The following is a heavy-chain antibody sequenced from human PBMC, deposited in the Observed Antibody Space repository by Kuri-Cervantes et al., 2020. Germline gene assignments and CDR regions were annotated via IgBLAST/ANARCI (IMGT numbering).Heavy chain of an antibody. D-gene: IGHD1-26*01. CDR1: GFTFSSYG. CDR2: ISYDGSNK. J-gene: IGHJ3*02. V-gene: IGHV3-30*18. Sequence: GESLKISCAASGFTFSSYGMHWVLQAPGKGLEWVAVISYDGSNKYYADSVKGRFTISRDNAKNSLYLQMNSLRAEDTALYYCAKDSSWELLAGAFDIWGQGTMVTVSS. CDR3: AKDSSWELLAGAFDI.